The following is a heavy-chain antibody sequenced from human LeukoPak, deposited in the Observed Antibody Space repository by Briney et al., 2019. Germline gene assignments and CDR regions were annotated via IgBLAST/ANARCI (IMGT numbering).Heavy chain of an antibody. CDR2: IYYSGST. V-gene: IGHV4-59*01. CDR1: GGSISSYY. J-gene: IGHJ4*02. D-gene: IGHD1-26*01. CDR3: ARLEYSGSYFDY. Sequence: SETLSLTCTVSGGSISSYYWSWIRQPPGKGLEWIGYIYYSGSTNYNPSLKSRVTISVDTSKNQFSLKLSSVTAADTAVYYCARLEYSGSYFDYWGQGTLVTVSS.